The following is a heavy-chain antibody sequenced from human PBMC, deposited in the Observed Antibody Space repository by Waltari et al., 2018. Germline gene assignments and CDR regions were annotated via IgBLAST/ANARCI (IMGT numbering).Heavy chain of an antibody. CDR2: SHRSGRT. CDR3: ARDRGRGLYLDS. Sequence: QLQLQESGPGLVKPSGTLSLTCTVSGDSMSGNNWWSWVRQSPEKGLGWIGQSHRSGRTNYNPSLESRATISIDTANNQFSLKLTSTTAADTAVYYCARDRGRGLYLDSWGQGTLVTVSP. D-gene: IGHD2-15*01. V-gene: IGHV4-4*02. CDR1: GDSMSGNNW. J-gene: IGHJ4*02.